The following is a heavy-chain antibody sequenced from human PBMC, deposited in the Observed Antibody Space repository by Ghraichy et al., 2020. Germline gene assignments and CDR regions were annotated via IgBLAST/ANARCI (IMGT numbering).Heavy chain of an antibody. J-gene: IGHJ6*02. CDR2: TYYRSKWYN. CDR3: ARGELRLRREPYYYYGMDV. V-gene: IGHV6-1*01. Sequence: SQTLSLTCAISGDSVSSNSAAWNWIRQSPSRGLEWLGRTYYRSKWYNDYAVSVKSRITINPDTSKNQFSLQLNSVNPEDTAVYYCARGELRLRREPYYYYGMDVWGQGTTVTVSS. CDR1: GDSVSSNSAA. D-gene: IGHD5-12*01.